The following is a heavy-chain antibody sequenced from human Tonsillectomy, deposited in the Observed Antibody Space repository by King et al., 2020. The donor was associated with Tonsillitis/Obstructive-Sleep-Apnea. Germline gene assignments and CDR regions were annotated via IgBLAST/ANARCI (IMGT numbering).Heavy chain of an antibody. D-gene: IGHD6-19*01. Sequence: VQLVESGGGVVQRGRSLRLSCAASGFTFSSYAMHWVRQAPGKGLEWVAVISYDGSNKYYADSVKGRFTISRDNSKNTLYLQMNSLRAEDTAVYYCARARGAYSSGWSDDAFDIWGQGTMVTVSS. CDR1: GFTFSSYA. CDR2: ISYDGSNK. J-gene: IGHJ3*02. V-gene: IGHV3-30*04. CDR3: ARARGAYSSGWSDDAFDI.